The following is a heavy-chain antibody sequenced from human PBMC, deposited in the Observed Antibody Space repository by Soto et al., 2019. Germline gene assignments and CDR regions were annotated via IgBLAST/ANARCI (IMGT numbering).Heavy chain of an antibody. Sequence: QVQLVESGGGLVMPGGSLRLSCAGSGFTFSDYFISWIRQAPGRGLEWMSDINNDKSYTIYADSVKGRFTISRDNSKNSVYLQMNSLRVEDTAMYYCARGDTIFGVADYWGRGALVTVSS. CDR1: GFTFSDYF. D-gene: IGHD3-3*01. V-gene: IGHV3-11*06. J-gene: IGHJ4*02. CDR3: ARGDTIFGVADY. CDR2: INNDKSYT.